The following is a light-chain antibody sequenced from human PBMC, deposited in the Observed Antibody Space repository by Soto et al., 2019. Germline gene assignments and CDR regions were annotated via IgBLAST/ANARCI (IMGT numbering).Light chain of an antibody. Sequence: IVLTQSPGTLSLSPGXRATLSCRASQSVSGSYSAWHQQKPGQAPRLLIYGASSRATGIPDRFTGSGSGTDFTLTISRLEPEDFAVYYCQKYGSTPTFGQGTKVDIK. CDR2: GAS. V-gene: IGKV3-20*01. CDR3: QKYGSTPT. CDR1: QSVSGSY. J-gene: IGKJ1*01.